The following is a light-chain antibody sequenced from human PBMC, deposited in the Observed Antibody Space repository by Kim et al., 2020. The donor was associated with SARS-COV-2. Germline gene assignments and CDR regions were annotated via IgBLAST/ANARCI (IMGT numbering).Light chain of an antibody. CDR1: SSDVGAYNH. Sequence: GQSVTSPLTGTSSDVGAYNHVSWYQQHPGRAPKLIIYEDFNRPSGVSDRLSGSKSGNTASLTISGLQAEDESDYYCSSYTTSGTLVFGTGTKVTVL. J-gene: IGLJ1*01. CDR3: SSYTTSGTLV. V-gene: IGLV2-14*01. CDR2: EDF.